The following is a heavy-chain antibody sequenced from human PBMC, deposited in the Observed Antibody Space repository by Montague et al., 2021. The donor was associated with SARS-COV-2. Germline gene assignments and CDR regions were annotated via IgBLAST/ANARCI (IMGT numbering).Heavy chain of an antibody. CDR1: GGSLSGYY. V-gene: IGHV4-34*01. CDR2: INHSANT. D-gene: IGHD3-10*01. CDR3: ASGIYPSGSYYNRYYYGLNI. J-gene: IGHJ6*02. Sequence: SETLSLTCAVYGGSLSGYYWSWIRQPPEKGLEWIGEINHSANTKYNPSLKSPVTISIDTSKHQFSLTMTSVTAADTATSYCASGIYPSGSYYNRYYYGLNIWGPGTTVIVSS.